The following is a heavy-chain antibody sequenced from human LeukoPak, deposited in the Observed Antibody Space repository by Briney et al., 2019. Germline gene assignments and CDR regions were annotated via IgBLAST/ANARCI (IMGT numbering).Heavy chain of an antibody. CDR2: INPNSGGT. CDR1: GYTFTGYY. Sequence: ASVKVSCKASGYTFTGYYMHWVRQAPGQGLEWMGWINPNSGGTNYAQKFQGRVTMTRDTSISTAYVELSRLRSDDTAVYYCARVRQNYYGVDVWGQGTTVTVSS. J-gene: IGHJ6*02. CDR3: ARVRQNYYGVDV. V-gene: IGHV1-2*02.